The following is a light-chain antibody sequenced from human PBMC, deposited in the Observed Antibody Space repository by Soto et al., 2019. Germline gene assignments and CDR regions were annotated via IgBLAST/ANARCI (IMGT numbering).Light chain of an antibody. CDR2: GAS. V-gene: IGKV3-20*01. CDR3: QQYGSSPIT. Sequence: EIVLTQSPGTLSLSPGERATLSCRASQSVSSNLLAWYQQKPGQAPRLLIYGASSRATGIPDRFSGSGSGIDFTLTISRLEPEDFAVFYCQQYGSSPITFAQGTRLEIK. CDR1: QSVSSNL. J-gene: IGKJ5*01.